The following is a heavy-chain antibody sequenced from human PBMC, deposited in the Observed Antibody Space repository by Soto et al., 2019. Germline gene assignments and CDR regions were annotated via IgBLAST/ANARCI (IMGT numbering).Heavy chain of an antibody. Sequence: QVPLVQSGAEVKKPGASVKVSCKASGYTFTSYAMHWVRQAPGQRLEWMGWINAGNGNTKYSQKFQGRVTITRDTSASTAYMELSSLRSEDTAVYYCARVRDYGDYVYFDYWGQGTLVTVSS. D-gene: IGHD4-17*01. CDR3: ARVRDYGDYVYFDY. J-gene: IGHJ4*02. V-gene: IGHV1-3*01. CDR2: INAGNGNT. CDR1: GYTFTSYA.